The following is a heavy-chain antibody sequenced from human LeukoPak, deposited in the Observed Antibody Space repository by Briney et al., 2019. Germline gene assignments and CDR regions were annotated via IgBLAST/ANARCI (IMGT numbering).Heavy chain of an antibody. Sequence: GGSLRLSCAASGFTFSSYEMNWVRQAPGKGLEWVSYISSSGSTIYYADSVKGRFTISRDSSKNTLSLQMHNLRAEDTAVYYCARDQASDYYDTSGYYYGFFDYWGQGTLVTVSS. CDR3: ARDQASDYYDTSGYYYGFFDY. D-gene: IGHD3-22*01. CDR2: ISSSGSTI. CDR1: GFTFSSYE. V-gene: IGHV3-48*03. J-gene: IGHJ4*02.